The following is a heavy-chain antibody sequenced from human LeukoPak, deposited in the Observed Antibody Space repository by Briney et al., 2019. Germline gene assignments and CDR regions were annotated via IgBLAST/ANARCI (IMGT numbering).Heavy chain of an antibody. Sequence: GESLRLSCAASGFTFSNHNINWVRQAPGKGLEWVSYISTSSTTMYYADSVKGRFTISRDNAKNLLYLQMNSLRAEDTAVYYCAGYGDYAPWGQGNLVTVSS. J-gene: IGHJ5*02. CDR1: GFTFSNHN. CDR2: ISTSSTTM. D-gene: IGHD4-17*01. V-gene: IGHV3-48*01. CDR3: AGYGDYAP.